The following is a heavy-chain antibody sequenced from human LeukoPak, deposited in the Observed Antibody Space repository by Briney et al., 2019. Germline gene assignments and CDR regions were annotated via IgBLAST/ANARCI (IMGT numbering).Heavy chain of an antibody. V-gene: IGHV4-4*07. CDR3: AREKVTTIFGATTLGPFDY. J-gene: IGHJ4*02. CDR1: GGSISSYY. D-gene: IGHD3-3*01. Sequence: SETLSLTCTVSGGSISSYYWSWIRQPAGKGLEWIGRIYTSGSTNYNPSLKSRVTISVDTSKNQFSLKLSSVTAADTAVYYCAREKVTTIFGATTLGPFDYWGQGTLVTVSS. CDR2: IYTSGST.